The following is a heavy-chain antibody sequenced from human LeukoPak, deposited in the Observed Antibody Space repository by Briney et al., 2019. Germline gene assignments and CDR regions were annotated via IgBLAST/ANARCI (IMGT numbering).Heavy chain of an antibody. CDR3: ARVVSGYDSNWFDP. Sequence: SETLSLTCTVSGGSISSYYWSWIRQPPGKGLEWIGYIYYSGSTNYNPSLKSRVTISVDTSKNQFSLKLSSVTAADTAVYYCARVVSGYDSNWFDPWGQGTLVTVSS. D-gene: IGHD5-12*01. CDR1: GGSISSYY. J-gene: IGHJ5*02. CDR2: IYYSGST. V-gene: IGHV4-59*08.